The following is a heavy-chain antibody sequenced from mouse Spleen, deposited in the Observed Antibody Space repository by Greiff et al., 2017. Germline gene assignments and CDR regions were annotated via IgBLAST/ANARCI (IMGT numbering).Heavy chain of an antibody. V-gene: IGHV1-64*01. J-gene: IGHJ4*01. CDR3: AREGDSSGYVRGAMDY. CDR1: GYTFTSYW. CDR2: IHPNSGST. D-gene: IGHD3-2*01. Sequence: QVQLQQPGAELVKPGASVKLSCKASGYTFTSYWMHWVKQRPGQGLEWIGMIHPNSGSTNYNEKFKSKATLTVDKSSSTAYMQLSSLTSEDSAVYYCAREGDSSGYVRGAMDYWGQGTSVTVSS.